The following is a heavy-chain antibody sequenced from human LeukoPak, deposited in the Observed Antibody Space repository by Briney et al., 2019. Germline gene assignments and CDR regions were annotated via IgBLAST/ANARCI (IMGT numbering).Heavy chain of an antibody. Sequence: GGSLRLSCAASGFTFSSYSMNWVRQAPGKGLEWVSSISSSSSYIYYADSVKGRFTISRDNAKTSLYLQMNSLRAEDTAVYCCASMAAAATSRDYWGQGTLVTVSS. CDR2: ISSSSSYI. CDR1: GFTFSSYS. CDR3: ASMAAAATSRDY. D-gene: IGHD6-13*01. V-gene: IGHV3-21*01. J-gene: IGHJ4*02.